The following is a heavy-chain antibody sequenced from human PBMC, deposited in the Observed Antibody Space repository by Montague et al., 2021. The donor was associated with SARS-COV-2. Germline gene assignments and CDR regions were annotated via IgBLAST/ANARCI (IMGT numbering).Heavy chain of an antibody. CDR3: AKGSTGWYAIFGHYGLDV. CDR2: IKHNGSEK. J-gene: IGHJ6*02. CDR1: RFTFSDFW. D-gene: IGHD6-19*01. V-gene: IGHV3-7*01. Sequence: SLRLSCAASRFTFSDFWMNWVRQAPGKGLEWVADIKHNGSEKYYVDSVKGRFTISRDTAKNSLYLQMNSLRAEDTAVYYCAKGSTGWYAIFGHYGLDVWGQGTTVTVSS.